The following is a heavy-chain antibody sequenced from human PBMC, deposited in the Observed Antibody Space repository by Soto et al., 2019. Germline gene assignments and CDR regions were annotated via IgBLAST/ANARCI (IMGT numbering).Heavy chain of an antibody. CDR3: AKDLPGGMDV. J-gene: IGHJ6*02. V-gene: IGHV3-30*18. Sequence: GGSLRLSCAASGFTFSSYGMHWVRQAPGKGLEWVAVISYDGSNKYYADSVKGRFTISGDNSKNTLYLQMNSLRAEDTAVYHCAKDLPGGMDVWGQGTTVTVSS. CDR1: GFTFSSYG. CDR2: ISYDGSNK.